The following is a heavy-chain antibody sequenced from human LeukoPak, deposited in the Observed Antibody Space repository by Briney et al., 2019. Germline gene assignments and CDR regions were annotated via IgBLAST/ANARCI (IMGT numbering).Heavy chain of an antibody. CDR1: GFTVSSNY. CDR2: IYSGGST. D-gene: IGHD1-20*01. Sequence: GGSLRLSCAASGFTVSSNYMSWVRQAPGKGLEWVSVIYSGGSTYYADSVKGRFTISRDNSKNTLYLQMNSLRAEDTAVYYCARDITGTTGGDAYWGQGTLVTVSS. J-gene: IGHJ4*02. V-gene: IGHV3-53*01. CDR3: ARDITGTTGGDAY.